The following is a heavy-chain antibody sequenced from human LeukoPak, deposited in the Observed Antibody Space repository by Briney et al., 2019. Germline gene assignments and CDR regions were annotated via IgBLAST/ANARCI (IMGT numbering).Heavy chain of an antibody. CDR3: ARDQARRYCSGGSCYSYYGMGV. J-gene: IGHJ6*02. Sequence: GGSLRLSCAASGFTFSSYGMHWVRQAPGKGLEWVSVIYSGGSTYYADSVKGRFTISRDNSKNTLYLQMNSLRAEDTAVYYCARDQARRYCSGGSCYSYYGMGVWGQGTTVTVSS. V-gene: IGHV3-66*01. D-gene: IGHD2-15*01. CDR2: IYSGGST. CDR1: GFTFSSYG.